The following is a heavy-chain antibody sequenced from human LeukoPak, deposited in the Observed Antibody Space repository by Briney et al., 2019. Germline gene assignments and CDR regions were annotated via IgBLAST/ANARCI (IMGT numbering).Heavy chain of an antibody. Sequence: GVSLQISCKGSGYSFTSHWIGGVRQMPGRGLEWMGIIYPGGFDTKYSPSFEGQVTISADRSINTACLQWSSLRSSDTAIYYCARQGVADGKSYGMDVWGQGTTVTV. J-gene: IGHJ6*02. D-gene: IGHD6-13*01. V-gene: IGHV5-51*01. CDR1: GYSFTSHW. CDR2: IYPGGFDT. CDR3: ARQGVADGKSYGMDV.